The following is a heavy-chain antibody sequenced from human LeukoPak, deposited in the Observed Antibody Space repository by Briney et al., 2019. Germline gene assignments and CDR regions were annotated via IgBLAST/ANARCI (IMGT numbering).Heavy chain of an antibody. CDR2: ISGSGGST. J-gene: IGHJ4*02. CDR1: GFTFSSYA. V-gene: IGHV3-23*01. CDR3: AKDQDYYDSSGYCDY. Sequence: GRSLRLSCAASGFTFSSYAMHWVRQAPGKGLEWVSAISGSGGSTYYADSVKGRFTISRDNSKNTLYLQMNSLRAEDTAVYYCAKDQDYYDSSGYCDYWGQGTLVTVSS. D-gene: IGHD3-22*01.